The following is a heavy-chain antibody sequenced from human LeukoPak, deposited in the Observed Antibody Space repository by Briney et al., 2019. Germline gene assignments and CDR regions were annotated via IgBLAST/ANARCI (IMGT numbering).Heavy chain of an antibody. CDR1: GFTFTGYY. Sequence: ASVKVSCKASGFTFTGYYMHWVRQAPGQGLEWMGWINPNSGGTNYAQKFQGRVTMTRDTSISTAYMELSRLRSDDTAVYYCARGRLTMVRGPLASWGQGTLVTVSS. CDR2: INPNSGGT. V-gene: IGHV1-2*02. D-gene: IGHD3-10*01. J-gene: IGHJ5*02. CDR3: ARGRLTMVRGPLAS.